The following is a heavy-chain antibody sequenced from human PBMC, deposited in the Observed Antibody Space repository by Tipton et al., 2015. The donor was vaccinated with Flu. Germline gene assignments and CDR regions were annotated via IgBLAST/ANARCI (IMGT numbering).Heavy chain of an antibody. V-gene: IGHV4-59*01. CDR3: ARDRDWNLDY. CDR1: GGSISPYY. J-gene: IGHJ4*02. D-gene: IGHD3/OR15-3a*01. Sequence: TLSLTCTVSGGSISPYYWSWIRQPPGKGLEWIGYIYYSGSTKYNPSLKSRVTISVDTSKNQFSLKLSSVTAADTAVYYCARDRDWNLDYWGQGTLVIVSS. CDR2: IYYSGST.